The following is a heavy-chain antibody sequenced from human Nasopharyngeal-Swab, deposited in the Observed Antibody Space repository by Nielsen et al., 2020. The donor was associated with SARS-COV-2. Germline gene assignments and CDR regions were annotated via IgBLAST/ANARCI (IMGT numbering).Heavy chain of an antibody. Sequence: GESLKISCAASGFTFSDHYMDWVRQAPGKGLEWVSAISSSGDYIYYAPSVKGRFTISRDNAKNSLYLQMNSLRADDTAVYYCARDTPAMFAYWGQGTLVTVSS. CDR2: ISSSGDYI. CDR3: ARDTPAMFAY. V-gene: IGHV3-21*01. J-gene: IGHJ4*02. CDR1: GFTFSDHY.